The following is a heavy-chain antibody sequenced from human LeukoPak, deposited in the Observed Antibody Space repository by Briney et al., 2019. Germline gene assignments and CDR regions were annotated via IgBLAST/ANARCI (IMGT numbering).Heavy chain of an antibody. V-gene: IGHV3-23*01. CDR1: GFTFSSYA. CDR3: ARSMLTIPIPGGY. CDR2: ITGSGGRA. D-gene: IGHD3-16*01. Sequence: GGSLRLSCAASGFTFSSYAMNWVRQAPGKGLEWVSAITGSGGRAYYADSVKGRFTISRDNAKNTLYLQMNSLRAEDTAVYYCARSMLTIPIPGGYWGQGTLVTVSS. J-gene: IGHJ4*02.